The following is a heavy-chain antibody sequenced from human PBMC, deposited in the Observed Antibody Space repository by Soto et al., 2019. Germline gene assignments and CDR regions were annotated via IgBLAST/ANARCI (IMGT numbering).Heavy chain of an antibody. Sequence: QITLKESGPTLVKPTQTLTLTCTFSGFSLSSTRMAVGWIRQPPGKALEWLALIYWDDDKRYSPFLKSRLTSTKDTSKNRVVLTMSNMDPVDTARYYCAHIVVAGLGYYFDYWGQGTLGTVSS. CDR2: IYWDDDK. D-gene: IGHD6-19*01. V-gene: IGHV2-5*02. J-gene: IGHJ4*02. CDR3: AHIVVAGLGYYFDY. CDR1: GFSLSSTRMA.